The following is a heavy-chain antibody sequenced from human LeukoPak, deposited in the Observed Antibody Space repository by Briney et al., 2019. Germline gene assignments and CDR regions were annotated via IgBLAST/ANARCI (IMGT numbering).Heavy chain of an antibody. J-gene: IGHJ5*02. Sequence: PSETLSLTCTVSGGSISSSSYYWGWIRQPPGKGLEWIGSIYYSGSTYYNPSLKSRVTISVDTSKNQFSQKLSSVTAADTAVYYCARDDCSSTSCPYNWFDPWGQGTLVTVSS. CDR3: ARDDCSSTSCPYNWFDP. CDR2: IYYSGST. CDR1: GGSISSSSYY. V-gene: IGHV4-39*02. D-gene: IGHD2-2*01.